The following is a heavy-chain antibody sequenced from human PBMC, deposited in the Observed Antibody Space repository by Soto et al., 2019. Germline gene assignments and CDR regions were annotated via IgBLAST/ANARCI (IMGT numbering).Heavy chain of an antibody. J-gene: IGHJ4*02. Sequence: PGGSLRLSCAASGFTFSSYGMHRVRQAPGKGLEWVAVISYDGSNKYYADSVKGRFTISRDNSKNTLYLQMNSLRAEDTAVYYCAKDPSRRSSGRKTPLFDYWGQGTLVTVSS. D-gene: IGHD6-19*01. CDR2: ISYDGSNK. CDR3: AKDPSRRSSGRKTPLFDY. V-gene: IGHV3-30*18. CDR1: GFTFSSYG.